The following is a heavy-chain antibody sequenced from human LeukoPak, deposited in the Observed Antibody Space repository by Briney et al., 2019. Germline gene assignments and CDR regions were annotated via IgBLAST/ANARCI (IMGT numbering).Heavy chain of an antibody. J-gene: IGHJ4*02. Sequence: SETLSLTCTISRGSISTYYWRWIRQPPGKGLEWFGYISTGGSTNYNPSLKSRVTISVDTSKNQFSLNLSSVTAADTAVYYCARRRTTGTTGYFDYWGQGTLVTVSS. CDR1: RGSISTYY. D-gene: IGHD1-1*01. CDR2: ISTGGST. V-gene: IGHV4-4*09. CDR3: ARRRTTGTTGYFDY.